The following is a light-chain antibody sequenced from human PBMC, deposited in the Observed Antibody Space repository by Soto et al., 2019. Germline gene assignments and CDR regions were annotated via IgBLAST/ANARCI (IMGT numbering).Light chain of an antibody. CDR1: QSFSSIY. J-gene: IGKJ1*01. Sequence: EIVLTQSPGTLSLSPGERATLSCRASQSFSSIYLAWYQQKPGQAPRLLIYGASSRATGIPDRFSGSGFGTDFTLIISRLEPEDFAVYYCQQYNSSPWTFGPGTKVDIK. CDR3: QQYNSSPWT. CDR2: GAS. V-gene: IGKV3-20*01.